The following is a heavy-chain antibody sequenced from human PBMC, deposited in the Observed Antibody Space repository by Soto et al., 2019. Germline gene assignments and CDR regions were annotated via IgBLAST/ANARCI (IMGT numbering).Heavy chain of an antibody. CDR1: GYTFTSYD. Sequence: ASVKVSCKASGYTFTSYDINWVRQATGQGLEWMGWMNPNSGNTGYAQKFQGRVTITRDTSASTAYMELSSLRSEDTAIYYCARDIAFDIWGQGTMVTVSS. CDR2: MNPNSGNT. V-gene: IGHV1-8*01. CDR3: ARDIAFDI. J-gene: IGHJ3*02.